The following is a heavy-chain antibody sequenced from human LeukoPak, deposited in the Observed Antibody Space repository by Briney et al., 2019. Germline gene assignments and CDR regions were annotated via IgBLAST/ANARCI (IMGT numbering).Heavy chain of an antibody. D-gene: IGHD3-10*01. CDR2: IKQDGSET. CDR3: ARGGQAGTGDL. Sequence: SGGSLRLSCAASGFTFRSYWMTWVRQSPGKGLEWVANIKQDGSETYLVDSVKGRFTISRDNAKDSLYLEMNSLRAEDTAVYYCARGGQAGTGDLWGQGTLVTVSS. J-gene: IGHJ5*02. CDR1: GFTFRSYW. V-gene: IGHV3-7*01.